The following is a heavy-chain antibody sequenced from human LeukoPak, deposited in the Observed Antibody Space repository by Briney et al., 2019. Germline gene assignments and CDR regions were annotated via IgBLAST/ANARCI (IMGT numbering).Heavy chain of an antibody. Sequence: GGSLRLSCAASGFTVSSYAMHWVRQAPGKGLEWAAVISYDGSNKYYADSVKGRFTISRDNSKNTLYLQMNSLRAEDTAVYYCARSLRVRGVPDYMDVWGKGTTVTISS. CDR2: ISYDGSNK. CDR3: ARSLRVRGVPDYMDV. V-gene: IGHV3-30*04. CDR1: GFTVSSYA. D-gene: IGHD3-10*01. J-gene: IGHJ6*03.